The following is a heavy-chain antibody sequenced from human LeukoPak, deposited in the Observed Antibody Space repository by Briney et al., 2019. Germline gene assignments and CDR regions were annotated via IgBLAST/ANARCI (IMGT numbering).Heavy chain of an antibody. CDR2: ISSSLDSSM. V-gene: IGHV3-48*04. CDR1: GFTFNVYS. D-gene: IGHD4-11*01. Sequence: SGGSLRLSCAASGFTFNVYSMNWVRQAPGKGLEWVSFISSSLDSSMYYADSVKGRFTISRDNAKNSLYLQMNSLRAEDTALYYCAREVSSNYPYYYYYMDVWGKGTTVTVSS. J-gene: IGHJ6*03. CDR3: AREVSSNYPYYYYYMDV.